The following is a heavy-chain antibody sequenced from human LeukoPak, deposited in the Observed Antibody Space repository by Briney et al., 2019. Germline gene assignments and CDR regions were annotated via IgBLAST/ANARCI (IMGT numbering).Heavy chain of an antibody. CDR2: ISISGSKT. V-gene: IGHV3-23*01. CDR1: GFTFSNYW. CDR3: ANEIRPNDY. D-gene: IGHD4-17*01. J-gene: IGHJ4*02. Sequence: PGGSLRFSCAASGFTFSNYWMTWVRQAPGKGLEWVSAISISGSKTYYADSVKGRFTISRDNSKNTLYLQMNSLRAEDTAVYYCANEIRPNDYWGQGTQVTVSS.